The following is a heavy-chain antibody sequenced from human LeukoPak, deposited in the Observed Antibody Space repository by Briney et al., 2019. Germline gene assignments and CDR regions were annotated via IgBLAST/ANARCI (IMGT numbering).Heavy chain of an antibody. Sequence: GGSLRHSCAASGFTVSSNYMSWVRQAPGKGLEWVSVIYAGGSTYYADSVKGRFTISRDNSKNTLYLQMNRLSAEDTAVYYCARDSNAYWYFDLWGRGTLVTVSS. D-gene: IGHD1-1*01. CDR1: GFTVSSNY. V-gene: IGHV3-66*01. CDR3: ARDSNAYWYFDL. J-gene: IGHJ2*01. CDR2: IYAGGST.